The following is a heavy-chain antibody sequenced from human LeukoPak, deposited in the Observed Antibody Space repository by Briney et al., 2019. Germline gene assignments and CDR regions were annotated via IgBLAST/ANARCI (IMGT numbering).Heavy chain of an antibody. CDR2: INSDGSST. CDR3: SRRGSAACFDY. D-gene: IGHD6-13*01. J-gene: IGHJ4*02. V-gene: IGHV3-74*01. Sequence: PGGSLRLSCAASGLTFSSYWMHWVRQAPGKGLVWVSRINSDGSSTSYADSVRGRFTISSDNAKNTLYLQMNRLRAEGTAVYYCSRRGSAACFDYWGEGTLVTVSA. CDR1: GLTFSSYW.